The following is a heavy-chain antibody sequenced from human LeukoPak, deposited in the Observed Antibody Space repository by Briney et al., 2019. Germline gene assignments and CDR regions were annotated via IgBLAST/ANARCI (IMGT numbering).Heavy chain of an antibody. CDR3: ARDSITMVRGVIHNWFDP. CDR1: GFTFSSYA. J-gene: IGHJ5*02. D-gene: IGHD3-10*01. CDR2: ISSSSSTM. Sequence: PGGSLRLSCAASGFTFSSYAMHWVRQAPGKGLEWVSYISSSSSTMYYADSVKGRFTISRDNAKNSLYLQMNSLRAEDTAVYYCARDSITMVRGVIHNWFDPWGQGTLVTVSS. V-gene: IGHV3-48*01.